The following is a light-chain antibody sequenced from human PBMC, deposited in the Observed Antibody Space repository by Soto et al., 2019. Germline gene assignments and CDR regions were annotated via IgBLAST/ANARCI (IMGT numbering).Light chain of an antibody. CDR3: SSYVGTNSYV. CDR1: SSDVGGYNY. J-gene: IGLJ1*01. Sequence: QAVLTQPPSASGSPGQSVTISCTGTSSDVGGYNYVSWYQHHPGKAPKLIIYEVYKRPSGVPDRFSGSMSGNTAALTVSGLKAEDEADYYCSSYVGTNSYVFGTGTKLTVL. V-gene: IGLV2-8*01. CDR2: EVY.